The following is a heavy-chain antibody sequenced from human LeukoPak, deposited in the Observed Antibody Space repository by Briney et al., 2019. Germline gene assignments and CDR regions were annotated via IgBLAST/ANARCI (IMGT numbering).Heavy chain of an antibody. CDR1: GFTFSGST. V-gene: IGHV3-73*01. CDR3: TRGGHNNYYDGMDV. J-gene: IGHJ6*02. Sequence: GGSLRLSCAASGFTFSGSTMHWVRQASGKGLEWVGRIRSKANSYATAYAASVKGRFTISRDDSKNTAFLQMNSLKAEDTAVYYCTRGGHNNYYDGMDVWGQGTTVTVSS. CDR2: IRSKANSYAT. D-gene: IGHD5-24*01.